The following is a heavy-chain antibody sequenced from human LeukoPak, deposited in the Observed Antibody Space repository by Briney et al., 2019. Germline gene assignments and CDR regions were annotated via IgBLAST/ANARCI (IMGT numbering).Heavy chain of an antibody. CDR2: IYYSGGT. V-gene: IGHV4-59*08. CDR3: ARHKTGEVYFDY. Sequence: SETLSLTCTVSGGSISSYYWSWIRQPPGKGLEWIGYIYYSGGTNYNPSLKSRVSMSVDTSKNQFSLKLSSVTAADTAMYYCARHKTGEVYFDYWGQGTLVTVSS. CDR1: GGSISSYY. D-gene: IGHD7-27*01. J-gene: IGHJ4*02.